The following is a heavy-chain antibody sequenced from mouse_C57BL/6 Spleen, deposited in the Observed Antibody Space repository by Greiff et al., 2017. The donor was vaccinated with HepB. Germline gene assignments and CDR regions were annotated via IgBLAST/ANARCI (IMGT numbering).Heavy chain of an antibody. Sequence: EVKLLESGGDLVKPGGSLKLSCAASGFTFSSYGMSWVRQTPDKRLEWVATISSGGSYTYYPDSVKGRFTISRDNAKNTLYLQMSSLKSEDTAMYYCARQPELGRGGYYAMDYWGQGTSVTVSS. CDR2: ISSGGSYT. J-gene: IGHJ4*01. D-gene: IGHD4-1*01. V-gene: IGHV5-6*01. CDR1: GFTFSSYG. CDR3: ARQPELGRGGYYAMDY.